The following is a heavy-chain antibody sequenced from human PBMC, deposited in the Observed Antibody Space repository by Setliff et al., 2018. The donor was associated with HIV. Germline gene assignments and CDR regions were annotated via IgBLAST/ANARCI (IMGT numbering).Heavy chain of an antibody. CDR1: GFIFSSYA. V-gene: IGHV3-23*03. CDR3: AKDRIGKYDHFDQ. J-gene: IGHJ4*02. D-gene: IGHD3-16*01. Sequence: QPGGSLRLSCAASGFIFSSYAMSWVRQAPGKGLEWVSVIYRSGTTTYYADSVRGRFTISRDNSKNMLYLEMNSLRGEDTAVYYCAKDRIGKYDHFDQWGQGTPVTVSS. CDR2: IYRSGTTT.